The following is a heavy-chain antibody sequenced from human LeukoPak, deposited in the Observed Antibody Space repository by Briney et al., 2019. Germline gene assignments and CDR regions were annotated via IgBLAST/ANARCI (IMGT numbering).Heavy chain of an antibody. CDR2: IYYSGST. D-gene: IGHD3-22*01. V-gene: IGHV4-39*01. CDR1: GGSISSGSYY. CDR3: ARHDSSGPYNAFDI. J-gene: IGHJ3*02. Sequence: PSETLSLTCTVSGGSISSGSYYWGWIRQPPGKGLEWIGTIYYSGSTYYNPSLKSRVTISVGTSKNQFSLKLSSVTAADTAVYYCARHDSSGPYNAFDIWGQGTMVTVSS.